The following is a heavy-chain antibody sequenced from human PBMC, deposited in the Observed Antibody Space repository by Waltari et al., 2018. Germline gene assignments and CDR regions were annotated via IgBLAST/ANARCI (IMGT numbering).Heavy chain of an antibody. V-gene: IGHV1-2*06. CDR3: ARGLAVAGWGYFQH. Sequence: QVQLVQSGAEVKKPGASVKVSCKASGYTFTGYYMHWVRQAPGQGLEWMGRINPNIGGTNYAQKFQGRVTMTRDTSISTAYMELSRLRSDDTAVYYCARGLAVAGWGYFQHWGQGTLVTVSS. D-gene: IGHD6-19*01. CDR2: INPNIGGT. CDR1: GYTFTGYY. J-gene: IGHJ1*01.